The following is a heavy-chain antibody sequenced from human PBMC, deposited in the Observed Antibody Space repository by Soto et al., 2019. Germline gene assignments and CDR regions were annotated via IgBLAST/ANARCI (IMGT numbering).Heavy chain of an antibody. J-gene: IGHJ6*02. CDR1: GFTFSSYA. CDR2: ISGSGGST. CDR3: AKAYVYYYYGMDV. D-gene: IGHD3-16*01. Sequence: PGGSLRLSCAASGFTFSSYAMSWVRQAPGKGLEWVSAISGSGGSTYYADSVKGRFTISRDNSKNTLYLQMNSLRAEDMAVYYCAKAYVYYYYGMDVWGQGTTVTVSS. V-gene: IGHV3-23*01.